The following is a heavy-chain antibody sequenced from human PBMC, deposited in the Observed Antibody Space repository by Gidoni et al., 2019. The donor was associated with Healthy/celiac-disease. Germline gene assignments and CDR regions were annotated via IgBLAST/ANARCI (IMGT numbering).Heavy chain of an antibody. CDR3: TSVDTAMVIGY. CDR1: GFTFSGSA. CDR2: IRSKANSYAT. D-gene: IGHD5-18*01. Sequence: EVQLVESGGGLVQPGGSLKLSCAASGFTFSGSALHWVRQASGKGLEWGGRIRSKANSYATAYAASVKGRFTISRDDSKNTAYLQMNSLKTEDTAVYYCTSVDTAMVIGYWGQGTLVTVSS. V-gene: IGHV3-73*01. J-gene: IGHJ4*02.